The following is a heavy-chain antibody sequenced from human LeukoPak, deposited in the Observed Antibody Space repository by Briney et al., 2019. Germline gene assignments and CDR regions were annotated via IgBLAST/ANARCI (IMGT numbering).Heavy chain of an antibody. V-gene: IGHV3-9*03. Sequence: PGRSLRLSCAASGFTFDDYAMHWVRQAPGKGLEWVSGISWNSGSIGYADSAKGRFTISRDNAKNSLYLQMNSLRAEDMALYYCAKDRSKAYSSGWWYDAFDIWGQGTMVTVSS. D-gene: IGHD6-19*01. CDR2: ISWNSGSI. CDR1: GFTFDDYA. J-gene: IGHJ3*02. CDR3: AKDRSKAYSSGWWYDAFDI.